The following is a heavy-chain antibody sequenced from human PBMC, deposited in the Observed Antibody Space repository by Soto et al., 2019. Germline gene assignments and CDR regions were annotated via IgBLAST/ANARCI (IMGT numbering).Heavy chain of an antibody. CDR3: ATDTLGGAYDFWH. D-gene: IGHD3-3*01. CDR2: ISGGGNT. J-gene: IGHJ4*02. Sequence: EVQLVESGGGLVQPGGSLRLSCAASGFIVSSIYMTWVRQAPGKGLEWVSTISGGGNTYYADSVKGRFTISRDSSKNTLYLQMNSRRAEDKAVYHCATDTLGGAYDFWHGGQGTLVTVSS. V-gene: IGHV3-66*01. CDR1: GFIVSSIY.